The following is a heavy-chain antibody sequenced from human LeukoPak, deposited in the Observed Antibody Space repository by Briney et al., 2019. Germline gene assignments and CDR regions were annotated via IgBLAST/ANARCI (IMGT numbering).Heavy chain of an antibody. CDR2: IIPIFGAA. CDR3: ARERITIFGVVPPYYYYGMDV. Sequence: SVKVSCKASGYTFTSYYMHWVRQAPGQGLEWMGGIIPIFGAANYAQKFQGRVTITADESTSTAYMELSSLRSEDTAVYYCARERITIFGVVPPYYYYGMDVWGQGTTVTVSS. V-gene: IGHV1-69*13. J-gene: IGHJ6*02. D-gene: IGHD3-3*01. CDR1: GYTFTSYY.